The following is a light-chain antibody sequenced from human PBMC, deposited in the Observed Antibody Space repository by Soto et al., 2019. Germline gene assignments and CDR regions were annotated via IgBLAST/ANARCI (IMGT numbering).Light chain of an antibody. CDR1: SSDVGNYNY. Sequence: QSVLTQPASVSGSPGQSITISCTGTSSDVGNYNYVSWYRQHPGKAPKLMIYEVSNRPSGVSNRFSGSKSGNTASLTISGLQAEDEADYYCSSYTGSSTLYVFGTGTKLTVL. J-gene: IGLJ1*01. CDR3: SSYTGSSTLYV. CDR2: EVS. V-gene: IGLV2-14*01.